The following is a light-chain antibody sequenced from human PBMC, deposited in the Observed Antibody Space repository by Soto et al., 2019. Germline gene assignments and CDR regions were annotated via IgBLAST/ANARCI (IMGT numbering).Light chain of an antibody. V-gene: IGKV3-15*01. CDR3: QQYNTWPPIT. CDR1: QSVSSN. J-gene: IGKJ5*01. Sequence: EIVMTQSPATLSVSPGERATLSCRASQSVSSNLAWYQQKPGQAPRLLIYGEFTRATGIPARFSGSGSGTEFTLTISSLQSEDFAVYYCQQYNTWPPITFGQGTRLEIK. CDR2: GEF.